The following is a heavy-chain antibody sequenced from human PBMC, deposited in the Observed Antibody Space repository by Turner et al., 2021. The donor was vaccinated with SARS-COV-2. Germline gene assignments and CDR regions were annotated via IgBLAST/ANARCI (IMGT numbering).Heavy chain of an antibody. D-gene: IGHD5-18*01. V-gene: IGHV3-30*18. CDR1: GFTFSSYA. J-gene: IGHJ6*02. CDR2: ISYDGSNK. Sequence: QVPLVDSVGGLFQPGRSLRLPCSASGFTFSSYAMHWVPQAPGKGLEWVAGISYDGSNKDYADSVKGRFTISRDNSKNTLYLQMNSLRAEDTAVYYCAKGYSYAYYYGLDVWGQGTTVTVSS. CDR3: AKGYSYAYYYGLDV.